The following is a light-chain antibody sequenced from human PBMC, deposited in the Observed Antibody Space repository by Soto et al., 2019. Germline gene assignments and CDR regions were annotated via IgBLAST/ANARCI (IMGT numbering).Light chain of an antibody. CDR3: SSYSGTNNYV. CDR2: RNN. Sequence: QSVLTQPPSASGTPGQRVNISCSGSSSNIGSNYVYWYRQFPGTAPKLLIQRNNQRPSGVPDRFSGSKSGNTASLTVSGLQAEDEADYYCSSYSGTNNYVFGTGTKVTVL. CDR1: SSNIGSNY. V-gene: IGLV1-47*01. J-gene: IGLJ1*01.